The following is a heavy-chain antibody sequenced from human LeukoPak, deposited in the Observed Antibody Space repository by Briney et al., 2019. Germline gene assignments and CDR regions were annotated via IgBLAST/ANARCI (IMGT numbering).Heavy chain of an antibody. CDR1: GFNFSSYS. CDR2: ISSSSNFI. V-gene: IGHV3-21*01. J-gene: IGHJ4*02. Sequence: GGSLRLSCAGSGFNFSSYSMSWVRQAPWKGLEFVSSISSSSNFIYYAGSVKGRFTISRDNAKKSLSLQMNSLRADDTAVYYCARGYSSSWYLDWGQGTLVTVSS. D-gene: IGHD6-13*01. CDR3: ARGYSSSWYLD.